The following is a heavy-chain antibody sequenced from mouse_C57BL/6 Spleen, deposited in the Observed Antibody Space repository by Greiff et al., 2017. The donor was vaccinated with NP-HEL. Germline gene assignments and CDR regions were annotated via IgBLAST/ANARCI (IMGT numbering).Heavy chain of an antibody. J-gene: IGHJ2*01. Sequence: EVQLQQSGPELVKPGASVKMSCKASGYTFTDYNMHWVKQSHGKSLEWIGYINPNNGGTSYNQKFKGKATLTVNKSSSTAYMELRSLTSEDSAVYYCASPYSILRYFDYWGQRTTLTVSS. CDR2: INPNNGGT. CDR1: GYTFTDYN. V-gene: IGHV1-22*01. D-gene: IGHD2-5*01. CDR3: ASPYSILRYFDY.